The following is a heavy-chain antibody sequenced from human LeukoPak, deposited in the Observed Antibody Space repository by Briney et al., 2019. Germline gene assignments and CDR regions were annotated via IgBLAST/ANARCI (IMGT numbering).Heavy chain of an antibody. J-gene: IGHJ5*02. CDR1: GYSFTSNW. CDR2: IDPSDSYT. Sequence: GGSLRISCKGSGYSFTSNWISWVRQMPGKGREWMGRIDPSDSYTNYSPSFQGHVTISADKSISTAYLQWSSLKASDTAMYYCARQPEGTWFDPWGQGTLVTVSS. V-gene: IGHV5-10-1*01. D-gene: IGHD1-1*01. CDR3: ARQPEGTWFDP.